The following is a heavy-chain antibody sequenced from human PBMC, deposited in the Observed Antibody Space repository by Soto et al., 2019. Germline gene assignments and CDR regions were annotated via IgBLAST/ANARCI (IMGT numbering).Heavy chain of an antibody. CDR1: GFTFSSYA. V-gene: IGHV3-23*01. Sequence: EVQLLESGGGLVQPGGSLRLSCAASGFTFSSYAMSWVRQAPGKGLEWVSAISGSGGSTYYADSVKGRFTISRDNSKNTLYLQMNSLRAEDTAVYYCAKRGTGSTPYYYYGMDVWGQGTTVTVSS. J-gene: IGHJ6*02. D-gene: IGHD3-9*01. CDR2: ISGSGGST. CDR3: AKRGTGSTPYYYYGMDV.